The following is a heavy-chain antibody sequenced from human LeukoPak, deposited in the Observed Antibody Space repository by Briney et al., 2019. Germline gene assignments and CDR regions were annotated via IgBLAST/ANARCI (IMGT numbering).Heavy chain of an antibody. CDR2: VKQDGIET. J-gene: IGHJ4*02. Sequence: GGSLRLSCVASGFTFSRDWMSWVRQAPGKGLEWVASVKQDGIETQYVDSVRGRFTISRDNAKNSVYLQMNSLRVEDTAVYYCARDGTGFDYWGQGTLVTVSS. D-gene: IGHD2-8*02. CDR1: GFTFSRDW. V-gene: IGHV3-7*01. CDR3: ARDGTGFDY.